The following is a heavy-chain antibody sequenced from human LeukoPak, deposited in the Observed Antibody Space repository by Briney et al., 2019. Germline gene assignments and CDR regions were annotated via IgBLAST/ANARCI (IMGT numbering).Heavy chain of an antibody. CDR1: GFIFNKAW. J-gene: IGHJ4*02. V-gene: IGHV3-15*01. Sequence: GGSLTLSCAASGFIFNKAWMNWVRQAPGKGPEWVGRIKSKNDGETTNYGAPVKGRFTISRDDSKNTLYLQMNSLKTDDTAIYYCTPVMVEDRGFWGQGTLVTVSS. CDR2: IKSKNDGETT. CDR3: TPVMVEDRGF. D-gene: IGHD2-15*01.